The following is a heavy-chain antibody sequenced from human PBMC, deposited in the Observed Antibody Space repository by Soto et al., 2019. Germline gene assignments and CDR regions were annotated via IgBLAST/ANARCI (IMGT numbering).Heavy chain of an antibody. CDR3: ARGMNFLAVAGTRIDYGMHV. D-gene: IGHD6-19*01. V-gene: IGHV3-21*01. CDR2: ISSSSSYI. Sequence: GGSLIVSCAASGFTFSSYSMNWVRQAPGKGLEWVSSISSSSSYIYYADSVKGRFTISRDNAKNSLYLQMNSLRAEDTAVYYCARGMNFLAVAGTRIDYGMHVWGHGTSVTGS. CDR1: GFTFSSYS. J-gene: IGHJ6*02.